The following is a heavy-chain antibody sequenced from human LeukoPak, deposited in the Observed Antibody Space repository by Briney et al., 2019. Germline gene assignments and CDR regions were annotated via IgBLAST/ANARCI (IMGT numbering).Heavy chain of an antibody. V-gene: IGHV4-39*01. Sequence: NPSETLSLTCTVSGDSIRRDNYYWGWIRQPPGKGLEWIGSIYYSGSTYYNPSLKSRVSISVDPSKSQFSLKLTSVTAADTAVYYCATHPLLDYWGPGSLVTVSS. D-gene: IGHD3-16*02. CDR3: ATHPLLDY. CDR1: GDSIRRDNYY. J-gene: IGHJ4*02. CDR2: IYYSGST.